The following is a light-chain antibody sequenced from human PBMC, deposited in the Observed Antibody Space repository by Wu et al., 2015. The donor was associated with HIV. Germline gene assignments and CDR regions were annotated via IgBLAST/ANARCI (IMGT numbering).Light chain of an antibody. CDR1: QSVSSH. CDR3: QHYDSWPLT. CDR2: SAS. J-gene: IGKJ4*01. Sequence: EIVMTQSPATLSVSPGERATLSCRASQSVSSHLAWYQQRPGQAPRLLISSASTRATGVPDRFSGSGSGTEFTLTISSMQSEDSGVYYCQHYDSWPLTFGGGTKVE. V-gene: IGKV3-15*01.